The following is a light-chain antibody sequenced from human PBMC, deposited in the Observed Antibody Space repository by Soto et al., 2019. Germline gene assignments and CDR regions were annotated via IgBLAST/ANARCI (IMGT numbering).Light chain of an antibody. J-gene: IGKJ5*01. CDR1: PSVTSSF. Sequence: EIVLPQSPGTLSLSPGERATLSCRASPSVTSSFLAWLQQKPGQAPRLLIYDTSKGATGIPDRFSGSGSGTDFTLTISRLEPDDFAVYYCQQYGRSPITFGQGTRLEIK. CDR2: DTS. CDR3: QQYGRSPIT. V-gene: IGKV3-20*01.